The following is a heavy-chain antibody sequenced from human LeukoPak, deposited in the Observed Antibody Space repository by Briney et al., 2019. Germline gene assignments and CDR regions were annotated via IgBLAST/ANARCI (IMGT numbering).Heavy chain of an antibody. CDR1: GFSLSTSGVG. Sequence: SGPTLVNPTQTLTLTCTFSGFSLSTSGVGVGWIRQPPGKALEWLALIYWNDDKRYSPSLKSRLTITKDTSKNQVVLTMTNMDPVDTATYYCAHRLPIGDTENWFDPWGQGTLVTVSS. D-gene: IGHD1-14*01. CDR2: IYWNDDK. J-gene: IGHJ5*02. CDR3: AHRLPIGDTENWFDP. V-gene: IGHV2-5*01.